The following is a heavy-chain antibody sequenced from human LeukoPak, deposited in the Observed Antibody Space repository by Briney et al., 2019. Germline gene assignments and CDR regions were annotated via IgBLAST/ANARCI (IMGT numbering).Heavy chain of an antibody. CDR3: AKKVVVGATSPYSDFQD. Sequence: GGSLRLSCVASGFTFSSYAMSWVRQAPGKGLEWVSAISGSGVTTHYAGSVKGRFSISRDNSKNTLYLQMNSLRVEDTALYYCAKKVVVGATSPYSDFQDWGQGTLVTVSS. CDR1: GFTFSSYA. J-gene: IGHJ1*01. V-gene: IGHV3-23*01. CDR2: ISGSGVTT. D-gene: IGHD1-26*01.